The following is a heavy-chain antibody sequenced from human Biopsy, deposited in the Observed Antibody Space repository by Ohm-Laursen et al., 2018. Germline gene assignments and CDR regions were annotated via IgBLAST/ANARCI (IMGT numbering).Heavy chain of an antibody. J-gene: IGHJ3*01. D-gene: IGHD1-26*01. CDR2: IYGGGSPV. CDR3: ARLNSGTYDASDL. CDR1: GFAFNLYE. Sequence: SLRLSCTASGFAFNLYEMNWVRQAPGKGMEWISYIYGGGSPVSYADSVKGRFTISRDNAQNSLYLHMNSLRAEVTAVYYCARLNSGTYDASDLWGQGTMVIVSS. V-gene: IGHV3-48*03.